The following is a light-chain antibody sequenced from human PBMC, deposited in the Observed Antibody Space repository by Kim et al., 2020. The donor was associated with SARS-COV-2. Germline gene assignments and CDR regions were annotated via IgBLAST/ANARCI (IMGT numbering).Light chain of an antibody. CDR1: QSVLYNSNNNNY. CDR2: WAS. CDR3: QQYHTSPVT. V-gene: IGKV4-1*01. Sequence: ATINCKSSQSVLYNSNNNNYLAWYQQKPGQPPKLLIYWASTRHSGVPDRFSGSGSGTDFTLTISRLQAEDVAVYFCQQYHTSPVTFGPGTKVDIK. J-gene: IGKJ3*01.